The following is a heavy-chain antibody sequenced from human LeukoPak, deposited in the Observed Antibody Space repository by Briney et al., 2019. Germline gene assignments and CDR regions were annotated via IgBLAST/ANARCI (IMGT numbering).Heavy chain of an antibody. Sequence: GGSLRLSCAASEFTFSNYAMTWVRQAPGKGLEWVANIKQDGSEKYYVDSVKGRFTISRDNAKNSLYLQMNSLRGEDTAVYYCAEGYSLGHWGQGTLVTVSS. D-gene: IGHD5-18*01. J-gene: IGHJ4*02. CDR3: AEGYSLGH. CDR2: IKQDGSEK. CDR1: EFTFSNYA. V-gene: IGHV3-7*01.